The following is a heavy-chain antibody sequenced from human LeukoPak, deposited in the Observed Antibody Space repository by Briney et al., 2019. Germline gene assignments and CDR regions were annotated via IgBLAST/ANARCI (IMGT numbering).Heavy chain of an antibody. V-gene: IGHV3-23*03. CDR3: AKGLTLSGHMSGYPFGAFDI. CDR1: GFTFVLDA. J-gene: IGHJ3*02. Sequence: PGGSLRLSCAASGFTFVLDAMTWVRQAPGKGLEWVSSISNGGSSRYYADSVKGRFTISRDNPKNTLHLQMNSLTVEDTAVYYCAKGLTLSGHMSGYPFGAFDIWGQGTMVTVSS. D-gene: IGHD5-18*01. CDR2: ISNGGSSR.